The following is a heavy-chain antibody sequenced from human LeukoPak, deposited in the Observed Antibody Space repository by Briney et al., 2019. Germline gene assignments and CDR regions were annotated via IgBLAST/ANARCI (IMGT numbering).Heavy chain of an antibody. Sequence: KPSETLSLTCTVSGGSISSGSYYWSWIRQPAGKGLEWIGRIYTSGSTNYNPSLKSRVTISVDTSKNHFSLKLSSVTAADTAVYYCARGLPRDPSAFDIWGQGTMVTVSS. CDR1: GGSISSGSYY. CDR2: IYTSGST. CDR3: ARGLPRDPSAFDI. V-gene: IGHV4-61*02. J-gene: IGHJ3*02. D-gene: IGHD5-24*01.